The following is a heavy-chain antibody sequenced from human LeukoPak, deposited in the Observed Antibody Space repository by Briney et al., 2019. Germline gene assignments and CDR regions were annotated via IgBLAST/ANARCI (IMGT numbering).Heavy chain of an antibody. CDR1: GGSISSGGYY. V-gene: IGHV4-61*08. J-gene: IGHJ4*02. CDR3: ARDSGIAAASYDY. Sequence: SETLSLTCTVSGGSISSGGYYWSWIRQPPGKGLEWIGYIYYSGSTNYNPSLKSRVTISVDTSKNQFSLKLSSVTAADTAVYYCARDSGIAAASYDYWGQGTLVTVSS. D-gene: IGHD6-13*01. CDR2: IYYSGST.